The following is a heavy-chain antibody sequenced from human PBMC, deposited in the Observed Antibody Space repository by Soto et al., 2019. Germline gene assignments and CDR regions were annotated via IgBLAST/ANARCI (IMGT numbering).Heavy chain of an antibody. CDR2: MTSDTKTI. CDR1: GFTFRIYS. J-gene: IGHJ4*02. D-gene: IGHD6-19*01. V-gene: IGHV3-48*02. Sequence: EVQLEESGGGLVQPGGSLRLSCAASGFTFRIYSMNWVRQAPGKGLEWISYMTSDTKTIKYADSVKGRFTITRDNDKNSVYLQMTSLRDEDTAVYYCARSVEGHFDYWGQGTLVTVSS. CDR3: ARSVEGHFDY.